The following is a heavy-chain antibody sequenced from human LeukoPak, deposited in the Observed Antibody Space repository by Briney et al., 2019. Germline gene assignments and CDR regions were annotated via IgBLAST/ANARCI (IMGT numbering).Heavy chain of an antibody. CDR3: AGTRTEYSSSSTSFDY. J-gene: IGHJ4*02. CDR1: GGSISSYY. D-gene: IGHD6-6*01. CDR2: IYTSGST. V-gene: IGHV4-4*09. Sequence: SETLSLTCTVSGGSISSYYWSWIRQPPGKGLEWIGYIYTSGSTNYNPSLKSRVTISVDTSKNQFSLKLSSLTAADTAVYYCAGTRTEYSSSSTSFDYWGQGTLVTVSS.